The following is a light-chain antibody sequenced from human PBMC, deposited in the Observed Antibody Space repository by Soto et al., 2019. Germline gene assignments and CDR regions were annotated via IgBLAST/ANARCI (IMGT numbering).Light chain of an antibody. V-gene: IGKV3-11*01. CDR2: DAS. CDR3: QQRRNWPLT. Sequence: EVVLTQSPATLSSSPGESVTLSCRASQNIDTYLAWYQQRPGQAPRLLIYDASYRAVGIPSRFSGSGSGTDFTLTISSLEPADFAIYHCQQRRNWPLTFGGGTKV. CDR1: QNIDTY. J-gene: IGKJ4*01.